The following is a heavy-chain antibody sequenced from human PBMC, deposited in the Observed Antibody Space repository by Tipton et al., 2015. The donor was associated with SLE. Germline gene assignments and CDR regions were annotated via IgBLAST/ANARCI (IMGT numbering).Heavy chain of an antibody. V-gene: IGHV4-61*09. D-gene: IGHD5-18*01. CDR1: GGSISSGSYY. Sequence: TLSLTCTVSGGSISSGSYYWSWIRQPAGKGLEWIGYIYTSGSTNYNPSLKSRVTISVDTSKNQFSLKLSSVTAADTAVYYCAGATDTADCWGQGTLVTVSS. CDR2: IYTSGST. CDR3: AGATDTADC. J-gene: IGHJ4*02.